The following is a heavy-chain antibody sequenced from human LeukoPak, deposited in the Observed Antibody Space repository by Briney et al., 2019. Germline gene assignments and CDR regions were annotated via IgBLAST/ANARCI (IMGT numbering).Heavy chain of an antibody. CDR2: IYYSGST. CDR3: ARELLGYYDSSGYCDY. V-gene: IGHV4-31*03. J-gene: IGHJ4*02. Sequence: SETLSLTCTVSGGSISSGGYYWSWIRQHPGKGLEWIGYIYYSGSTYYNPSLKSRVTISVDTSKNQFSLKLSSVTAADTAVYYCARELLGYYDSSGYCDYWGQGTLVTVSS. CDR1: GGSISSGGYY. D-gene: IGHD3-22*01.